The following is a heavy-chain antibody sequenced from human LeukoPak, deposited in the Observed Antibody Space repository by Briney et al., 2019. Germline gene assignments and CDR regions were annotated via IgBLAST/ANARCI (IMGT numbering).Heavy chain of an antibody. J-gene: IGHJ6*03. CDR3: AKDRCSNGIGCYYYYMEV. CDR1: GFTFSSYV. CDR2: ISYDGSNE. Sequence: PGGSLRLSCAASGFTFSSYVMHWVRQAPGKGLEWVAIISYDGSNEYYADSVKGRFRISRDNSNNILYLQMNSLRTEDTAVYYCAKDRCSNGIGCYYYYMEVWGKGTTVTISS. V-gene: IGHV3-30*04. D-gene: IGHD2-8*01.